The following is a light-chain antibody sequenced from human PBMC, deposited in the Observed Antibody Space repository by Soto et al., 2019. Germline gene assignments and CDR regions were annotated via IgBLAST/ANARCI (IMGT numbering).Light chain of an antibody. CDR3: SSYASSSSYV. J-gene: IGLJ1*01. V-gene: IGLV2-14*01. CDR1: SSDVGGYNH. CDR2: EVT. Sequence: QSALTQPASVSGSPGQSITISCTGTSSDVGGYNHVSWYQIHPGKAPKLIIYEVTSRPSGVSYRFSGSKSGNSASLTISGLQAEDEADYYCSSYASSSSYVFGGGTKGTV.